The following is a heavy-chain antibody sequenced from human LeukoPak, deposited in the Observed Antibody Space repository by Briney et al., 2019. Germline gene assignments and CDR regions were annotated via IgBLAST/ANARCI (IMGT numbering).Heavy chain of an antibody. D-gene: IGHD5-18*01. J-gene: IGHJ5*02. CDR1: GGSISSGSYY. CDR2: IYTSGST. Sequence: SQTLSLTCTVSGGSISSGSYYWSWIRQPAGKGLEWIGRIYTSGSTNYNPSLKSRVTISVDTSKNQFSLKLASVTAADTAIYYCAKGAGGFSYYNWFDPWGQGTLVTVSS. CDR3: AKGAGGFSYYNWFDP. V-gene: IGHV4-61*02.